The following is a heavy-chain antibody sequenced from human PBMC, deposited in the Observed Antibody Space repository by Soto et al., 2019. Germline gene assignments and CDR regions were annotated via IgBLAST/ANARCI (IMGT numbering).Heavy chain of an antibody. CDR1: GFTFSSYA. CDR3: AKGPLAVAGNWFDP. Sequence: GGSLRLSCAASGFTFSSYAMSWVRQAPGKGLEWVSAIGGSGGSTYYADSVKGRVTISRDNSKNTLYLQMKSLRAEDTAVYYCAKGPLAVAGNWFDPWGQGTLVTVSS. CDR2: IGGSGGST. J-gene: IGHJ5*02. D-gene: IGHD6-19*01. V-gene: IGHV3-23*01.